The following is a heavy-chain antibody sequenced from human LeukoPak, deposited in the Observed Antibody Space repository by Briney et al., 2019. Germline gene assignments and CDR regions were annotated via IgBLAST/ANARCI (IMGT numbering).Heavy chain of an antibody. CDR1: GLTFSKAW. CDR3: TAFDCSAGSCFSPFDH. D-gene: IGHD2-15*01. CDR2: IKSNSDGGTT. J-gene: IGHJ4*02. Sequence: AGGSLRLSCEASGLTFSKAWMSWVRQVPGKGMEWVGRIKSNSDGGTTDYAAPVKGRLIISRDDSKNTVYLQMNSLKTEDTALYFCTAFDCSAGSCFSPFDHWGQGTLVTVSS. V-gene: IGHV3-15*05.